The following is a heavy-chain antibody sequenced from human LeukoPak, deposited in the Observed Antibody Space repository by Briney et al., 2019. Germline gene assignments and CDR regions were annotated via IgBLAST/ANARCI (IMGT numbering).Heavy chain of an antibody. CDR3: ARLAGPRPGTYYFDF. D-gene: IGHD6-19*01. CDR1: GFTYSDHA. Sequence: GGSLRLSCAASGFTYSDHAMEWVRHTPGKGLEWVSSITPATDNIYYTPSVEGRFTISRDNAKHSLYLQMNNLRADDTAVYYCARLAGPRPGTYYFDFWGQGVQVTVSS. CDR2: ITPATDNI. V-gene: IGHV3-21*01. J-gene: IGHJ4*02.